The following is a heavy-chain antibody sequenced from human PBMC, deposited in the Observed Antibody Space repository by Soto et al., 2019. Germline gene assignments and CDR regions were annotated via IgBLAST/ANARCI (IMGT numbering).Heavy chain of an antibody. CDR3: ARDDDSSGDEGYYYYYGMDV. CDR1: GFTFSSYG. J-gene: IGHJ6*02. CDR2: IWYDGSNK. D-gene: IGHD3-10*01. V-gene: IGHV3-33*01. Sequence: QVQLVESGGGVVQPGRSLRLSCAASGFTFSSYGMHWVRQAPGKGLEWVAVIWYDGSNKYYADSVKGRFTISRDNSKNTLYLQMNSLRAEDTAVYYCARDDDSSGDEGYYYYYGMDVWGQGTTVTVSS.